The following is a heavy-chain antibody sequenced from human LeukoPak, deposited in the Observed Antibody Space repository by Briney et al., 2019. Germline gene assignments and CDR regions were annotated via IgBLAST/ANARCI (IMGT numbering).Heavy chain of an antibody. V-gene: IGHV1-24*01. D-gene: IGHD2-2*01. J-gene: IGHJ3*02. CDR1: GYTLTELS. Sequence: GASVKVSCKVSGYTLTELSMHWVRQAPGKGLEWMGGFDPEDGETIYAQKFQGRVTMTEDTSTDTAYMELSSLRSEDTAVYYCATGRISGPWVPAAYDAFDIWGQGTMVTVSS. CDR3: ATGRISGPWVPAAYDAFDI. CDR2: FDPEDGET.